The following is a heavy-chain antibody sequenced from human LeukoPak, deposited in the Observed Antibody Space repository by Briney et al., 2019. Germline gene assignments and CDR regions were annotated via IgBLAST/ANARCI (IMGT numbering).Heavy chain of an antibody. D-gene: IGHD3-22*01. CDR2: INPSGGST. CDR1: GYTFTDHY. Sequence: ASVKVSCKASGYTFTDHYMHWVRQAPGQGLEWMGIINPSGGSTSYAQKFQGRVTMTRDTSTSTVYMELSSLRSEDTAVYYCARVSWNYYDSSGYWDWGQGTLVTVSS. J-gene: IGHJ4*02. CDR3: ARVSWNYYDSSGYWD. V-gene: IGHV1-46*01.